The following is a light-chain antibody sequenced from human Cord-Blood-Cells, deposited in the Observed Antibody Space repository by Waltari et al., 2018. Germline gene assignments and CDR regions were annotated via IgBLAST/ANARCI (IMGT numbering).Light chain of an antibody. CDR3: QQRSNWIT. J-gene: IGKJ5*01. V-gene: IGKV3-11*01. Sequence: EIALTQSPATLSLAPGERAHLSCRASQRVSSYLAWYQQKPGQAPRLLIYDASNRATGIPARFSGSGSGTDFTLTISSLEPEDFAVYYCQQRSNWITFGQGTRLEIK. CDR2: DAS. CDR1: QRVSSY.